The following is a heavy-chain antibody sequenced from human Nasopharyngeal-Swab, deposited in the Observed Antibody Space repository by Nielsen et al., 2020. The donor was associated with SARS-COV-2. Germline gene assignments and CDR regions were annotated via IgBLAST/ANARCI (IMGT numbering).Heavy chain of an antibody. CDR3: ARESVNDAFDI. CDR2: INPSGGST. J-gene: IGHJ3*02. CDR1: GYTFTSYY. V-gene: IGHV1-46*01. Sequence: ASVTVSCKASGYTFTSYYMHWVRQAPGQGLEWMGIINPSGGSTSYAQKFQGRVTMTRDTSTSTVYMELSSLRSEDTAVYFCARESVNDAFDIWGQGTMVTVSS.